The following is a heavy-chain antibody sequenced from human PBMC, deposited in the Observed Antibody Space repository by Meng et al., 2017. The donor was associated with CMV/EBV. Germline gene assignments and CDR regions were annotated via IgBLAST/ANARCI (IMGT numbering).Heavy chain of an antibody. V-gene: IGHV4-34*01. Sequence: LSGNYRSGTRQDTGKGLERIGEINHSGRNNYNPYIKRRDNKSVDTSKNQFSLKLSSVTAADTAVYYCARGEIVVVPAAIRFNWYFDLWGRGTLVTVSS. CDR2: INHSGRN. CDR3: ARGEIVVVPAAIRFNWYFDL. D-gene: IGHD2-2*02. CDR1: LSGNY. J-gene: IGHJ2*01.